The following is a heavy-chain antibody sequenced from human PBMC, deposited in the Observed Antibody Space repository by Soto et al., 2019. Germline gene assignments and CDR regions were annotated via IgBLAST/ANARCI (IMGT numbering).Heavy chain of an antibody. D-gene: IGHD2-15*01. CDR1: GFSFNSYR. CDR2: IKQDGSEK. J-gene: IGHJ6*02. CDR3: ARGKGKSTLLVVPIYGMDV. Sequence: GGSLRLSCAASGFSFNSYRMSWVRQAPGKGLEWVANIKQDGSEKYYVDSVKGRFTISRDNAKNSLYLQMNSLRAEDTAVYYCARGKGKSTLLVVPIYGMDVWGQGTTVTVSS. V-gene: IGHV3-7*01.